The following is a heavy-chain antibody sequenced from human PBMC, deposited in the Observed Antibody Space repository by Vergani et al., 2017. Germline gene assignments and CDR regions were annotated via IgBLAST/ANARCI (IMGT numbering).Heavy chain of an antibody. CDR1: GFRFSNYW. Sequence: EVEVVESGGGLVQPGGSLRLSCAASGFRFSNYWMHWLRQAPGKGLEWVAAIKGDGSAKQYVESVKGRFTISRDNAKSSLYLQMSNLTTEDTAFYYCARVPQGGDYGDYYCDYWGQGTLVTVAS. CDR2: IKGDGSAK. V-gene: IGHV3-7*03. D-gene: IGHD4-17*01. CDR3: ARVPQGGDYGDYYCDY. J-gene: IGHJ4*02.